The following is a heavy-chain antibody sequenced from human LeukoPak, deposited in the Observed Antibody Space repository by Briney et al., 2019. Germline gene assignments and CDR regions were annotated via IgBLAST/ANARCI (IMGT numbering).Heavy chain of an antibody. D-gene: IGHD3-10*01. V-gene: IGHV4-39*07. CDR3: ARGRHLIWFGFNNWFDP. Sequence: SETLSLTCTVSGGSISSSSYYWGWIRQPPGKGLEWIGSIYYSGSTYYNPSLKSRVTISVDTSKNQFSLKLSSVTAADTAVYYCARGRHLIWFGFNNWFDPWGQGTLVTVSS. J-gene: IGHJ5*02. CDR2: IYYSGST. CDR1: GGSISSSSYY.